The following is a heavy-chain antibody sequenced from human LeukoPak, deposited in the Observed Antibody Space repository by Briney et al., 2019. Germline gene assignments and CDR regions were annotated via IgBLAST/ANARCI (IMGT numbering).Heavy chain of an antibody. Sequence: PGGSLRLSCSASGFTFSSYAMHWVRQAPGKGLEYVSAISGSGGSTYYADSVKGRFTISRDNSKNTLYLQMNSLRAEDTAVYYCAKNSGYGSGSYLDYWGQGTLVTVSS. CDR3: AKNSGYGSGSYLDY. CDR1: GFTFSSYA. CDR2: ISGSGGST. V-gene: IGHV3-64*04. J-gene: IGHJ4*02. D-gene: IGHD3-10*01.